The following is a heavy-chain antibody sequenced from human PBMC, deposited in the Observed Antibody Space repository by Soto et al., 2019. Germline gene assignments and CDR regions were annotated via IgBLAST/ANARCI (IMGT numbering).Heavy chain of an antibody. Sequence: EVQLVESGGGLVQPGGSLRLSCAASGLTFSSSWMSWARQAPGKGLEWVANIKQDGSEKYYLDSVKGRFTISRDNAKNSLYLQMNSLRAEDTAVYYCARDLGYQTLSYWGQGTLVTFSS. D-gene: IGHD6-25*01. CDR1: GLTFSSSW. J-gene: IGHJ4*02. CDR2: IKQDGSEK. V-gene: IGHV3-7*01. CDR3: ARDLGYQTLSY.